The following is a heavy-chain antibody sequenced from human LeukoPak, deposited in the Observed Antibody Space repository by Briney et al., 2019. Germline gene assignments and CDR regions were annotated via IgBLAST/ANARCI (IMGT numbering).Heavy chain of an antibody. CDR2: ISAYNGNT. J-gene: IGHJ6*04. D-gene: IGHD3-10*01. V-gene: IGHV1-18*04. CDR3: ARGIGRLTPMGGMDV. CDR1: GYTFTSYG. Sequence: ASVKVSCKASGYTFTSYGISWVRQAPGQGLECMGWISAYNGNTNYAQKLQGRVTMTTDTSTSTAYMELRSLRSDDTAVYYCARGIGRLTPMGGMDVWGKGTTVTVSS.